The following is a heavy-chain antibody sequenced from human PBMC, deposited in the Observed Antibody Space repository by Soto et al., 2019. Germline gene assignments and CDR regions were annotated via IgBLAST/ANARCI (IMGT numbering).Heavy chain of an antibody. CDR2: ISPYSGNT. CDR1: GYIFVNYG. D-gene: IGHD5-12*01. J-gene: IGHJ6*02. V-gene: IGHV1-18*01. Sequence: QVQLVQSGDEVRKPGSSVKVSCKASGYIFVNYGIAWVRQAPGQGLEWMGWISPYSGNTHYASKVHGRLTMTTDTSTSTAYMDLGRLTTDATAAYSCAMVDNDVTPTPQDVWGQGTTVTVSS. CDR3: AMVDNDVTPTPQDV.